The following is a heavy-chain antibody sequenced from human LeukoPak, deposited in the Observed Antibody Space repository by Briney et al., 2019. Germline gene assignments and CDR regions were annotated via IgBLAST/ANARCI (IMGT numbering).Heavy chain of an antibody. V-gene: IGHV3-9*01. CDR3: AKDTAGGESYDFWSGYYGGNGALDI. J-gene: IGHJ3*02. Sequence: PGGSLRLSCAASGFAFDDYAMHWVRQAPGKGLEWVSGISWNSGSIGYADSVKGRFTISRDNAKNSLYLQMNSLRAEDTALYYCAKDTAGGESYDFWSGYYGGNGALDIWGQGTMVTVSS. CDR2: ISWNSGSI. D-gene: IGHD3-3*01. CDR1: GFAFDDYA.